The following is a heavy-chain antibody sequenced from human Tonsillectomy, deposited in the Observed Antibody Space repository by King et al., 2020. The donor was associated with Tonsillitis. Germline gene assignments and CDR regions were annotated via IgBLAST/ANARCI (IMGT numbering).Heavy chain of an antibody. J-gene: IGHJ6*02. CDR3: ARDSNAYHYCMDV. CDR1: EFSFSSHS. CDR2: ISSTSSYM. Sequence: VQLVESGGGLVKPGGSLRLSCVASEFSFSSHSMNWVRQAPGKGLEWVSSISSTSSYMYYADSVKGRFTISRDNARNSLYLHINSLRAEDTAVYYCARDSNAYHYCMDVWGQGTTVTVSS. D-gene: IGHD4/OR15-4a*01. V-gene: IGHV3-21*01.